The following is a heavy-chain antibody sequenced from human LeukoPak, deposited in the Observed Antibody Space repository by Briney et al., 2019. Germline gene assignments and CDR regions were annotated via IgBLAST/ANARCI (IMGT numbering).Heavy chain of an antibody. CDR2: IYSNGYT. CDR3: ARRKAGDDWVDP. D-gene: IGHD2-21*02. Sequence: SETLSLTCTVSGGSISSSSYYWGWIRQPPGKGLEWIGSIYSNGYTYYNPSLRSRVTISADTSKNHFSLKLSSVTAADTAVYYCARRKAGDDWVDPWGQGTQVTVSS. CDR1: GGSISSSSYY. J-gene: IGHJ5*02. V-gene: IGHV4-39*02.